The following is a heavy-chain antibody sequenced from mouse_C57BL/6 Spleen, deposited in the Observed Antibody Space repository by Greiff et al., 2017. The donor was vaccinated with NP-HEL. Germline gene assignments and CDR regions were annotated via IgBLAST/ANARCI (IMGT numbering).Heavy chain of an antibody. Sequence: VQLQQSGAELVMPGASVKLSCKASGYTFTSYWMHWVKQRPGQGLEWIGEIDPSDSYTNYNQKFKGKSTLTVDKSSSTAYMQLSSLTSEDSAVYYCARKVTSNHGWYCDVWGTGTTVTVSS. J-gene: IGHJ1*03. V-gene: IGHV1-69*01. CDR3: ARKVTSNHGWYCDV. CDR1: GYTFTSYW. D-gene: IGHD2-5*01. CDR2: IDPSDSYT.